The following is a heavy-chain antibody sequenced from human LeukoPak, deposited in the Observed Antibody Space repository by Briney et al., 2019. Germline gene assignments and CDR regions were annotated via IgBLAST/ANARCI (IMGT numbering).Heavy chain of an antibody. D-gene: IGHD2-2*01. CDR1: GGSVSSSSYY. CDR2: ISYTGNT. Sequence: PSETLSLTCIVSGGSVSSSSYYWAWFRQPPGKGLDWIATISYTGNTYYSQSLNSRVSSSLDTSKNQLSLKLSSVTAADTAVYYCAGQDIVVVPIQSAFPAYWGQGALVTVSS. V-gene: IGHV4-39*07. CDR3: AGQDIVVVPIQSAFPAY. J-gene: IGHJ4*02.